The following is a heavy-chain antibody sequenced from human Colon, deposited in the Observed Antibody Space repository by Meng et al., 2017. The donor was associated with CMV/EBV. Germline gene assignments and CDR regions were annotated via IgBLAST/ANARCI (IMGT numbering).Heavy chain of an antibody. CDR2: IKQDGCEK. D-gene: IGHD3-22*01. CDR1: GFTFSSYW. CDR3: ARVKLSYYDSSGPYRRRGDYYYGMDV. Sequence: GESLKISCAASGFTFSSYWMSWVRQAPGKGLEWVANIKQDGCEKYYVDSVKGRFTISRDNAKNSLYLQMNSLRAEDTAVYYCARVKLSYYDSSGPYRRRGDYYYGMDVWGQGTTVTVSS. V-gene: IGHV3-7*01. J-gene: IGHJ6*02.